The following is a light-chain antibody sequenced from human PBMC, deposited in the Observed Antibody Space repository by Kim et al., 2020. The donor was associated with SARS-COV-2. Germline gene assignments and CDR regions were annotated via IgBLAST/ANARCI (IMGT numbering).Light chain of an antibody. Sequence: LSPGERATLSCRAGQSVSSYLAWYQQKPGQAPRLLIYDASNRATGIPARFSGSGSGTDFTLTISSLEPEDFAVYYCHQRSTWPITFGQGTRLEIK. CDR2: DAS. CDR1: QSVSSY. CDR3: HQRSTWPIT. V-gene: IGKV3-11*01. J-gene: IGKJ5*01.